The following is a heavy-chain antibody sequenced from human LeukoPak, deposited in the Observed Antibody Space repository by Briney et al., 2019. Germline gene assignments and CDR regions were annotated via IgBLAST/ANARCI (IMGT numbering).Heavy chain of an antibody. Sequence: SETLSLTCTVSGGSISSYYWSWIRQPPGKGLEWIGYIYYSGSTNYNPSLKSRVTIPVDTSKNQFSLKLSSVTAADTAVYHCARSTCSGGSCSIDYWGQGTLVTVSS. CDR1: GGSISSYY. V-gene: IGHV4-59*01. J-gene: IGHJ4*02. CDR2: IYYSGST. CDR3: ARSTCSGGSCSIDY. D-gene: IGHD2-15*01.